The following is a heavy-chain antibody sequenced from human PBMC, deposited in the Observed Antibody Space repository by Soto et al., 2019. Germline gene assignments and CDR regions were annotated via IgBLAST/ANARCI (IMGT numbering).Heavy chain of an antibody. Sequence: QLQLQESGPGLVKPSQTLSLTCSVSSGSINLGGNSWNWIRQHPGKSLEWIGYISSSGTTYYNPSLKGRASFSLETSKNQFSLRLTSVTAADTALYYCARVSTYGSGSARIYDWFDPWGQGSLVTVSS. D-gene: IGHD3-10*01. CDR2: ISSSGTT. V-gene: IGHV4-31*03. CDR3: ARVSTYGSGSARIYDWFDP. CDR1: SGSINLGGNS. J-gene: IGHJ5*02.